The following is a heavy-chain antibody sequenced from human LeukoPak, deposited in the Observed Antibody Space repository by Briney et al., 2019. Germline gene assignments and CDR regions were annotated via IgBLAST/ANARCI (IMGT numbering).Heavy chain of an antibody. CDR1: GFSVSSNY. CDR2: LYSSGYS. J-gene: IGHJ4*02. Sequence: GGSLRLSCAASGFSVSSNYMSWVRQAPGKGLEWISVLYSSGYSKYADSVKGRFSISRDTSENTLSLQMNSLRAEDSAVYYCAAKGNGYTGTYVFAHWGRGTLVTVSS. V-gene: IGHV3-66*01. CDR3: AAKGNGYTGTYVFAH. D-gene: IGHD5-12*01.